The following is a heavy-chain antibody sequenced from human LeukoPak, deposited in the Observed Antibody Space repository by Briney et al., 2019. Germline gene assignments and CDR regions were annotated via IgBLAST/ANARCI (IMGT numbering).Heavy chain of an antibody. J-gene: IGHJ6*02. CDR3: ARLSDRSSGWYDDYYYGMGV. CDR1: GYSFTSYW. Sequence: GESLKIYCKGSGYSFTSYWIGRVRQVPGKGLEWMGIIYPGDSDTRYSPSFQGQVTISADKSISIAYLQWSSLRASDTAMYYCARLSDRSSGWYDDYYYGMGVWGQGTTVTVSS. D-gene: IGHD6-19*01. CDR2: IYPGDSDT. V-gene: IGHV5-51*01.